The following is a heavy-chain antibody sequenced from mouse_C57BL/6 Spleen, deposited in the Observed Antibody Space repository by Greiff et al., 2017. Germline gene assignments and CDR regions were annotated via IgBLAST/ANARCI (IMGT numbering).Heavy chain of an antibody. CDR1: GYSITSGYY. V-gene: IGHV3-6*01. J-gene: IGHJ4*01. CDR3: ARTGTDAMDY. D-gene: IGHD4-1*01. Sequence: ESGPGLVKPSQSLSLTCSVTGYSITSGYYWNWIRQFPGNKLEWMGYISYDGSNNYNPSLKNRISITRDTSKNQFFLKLNSVTTEDTATYYCARTGTDAMDYWGQGTSVTVSS. CDR2: ISYDGSN.